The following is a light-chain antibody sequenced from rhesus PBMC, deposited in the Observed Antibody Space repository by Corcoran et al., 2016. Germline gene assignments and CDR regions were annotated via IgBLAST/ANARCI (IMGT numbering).Light chain of an antibody. Sequence: DIQMTQSPSSLSASVGDRVTITCQASQGISKNLAWYQQKLGKVPKLLFNKAFTLQSGAPSRFSGIGSVTDFTLTISILQPEDFATYFCPHGYGIPYSFGQGTKVEIK. CDR1: QGISKN. CDR2: KAF. CDR3: PHGYGIPYS. V-gene: IGKV1-25*01. J-gene: IGKJ2*01.